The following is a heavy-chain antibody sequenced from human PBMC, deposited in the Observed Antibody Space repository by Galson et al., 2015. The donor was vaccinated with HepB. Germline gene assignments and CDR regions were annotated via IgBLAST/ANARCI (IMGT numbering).Heavy chain of an antibody. CDR1: GFTFSSYW. V-gene: IGHV3-7*03. CDR2: IKQDGSEK. D-gene: IGHD2-2*02. J-gene: IGHJ6*02. Sequence: LRLSCAASGFTFSSYWMSWVRQAPGKGLEWVANIKQDGSEKYYVDSVKGRFTISRDNAKNSLYLQMNSLRAEDTAVYYCARAAGYCSSTSCYTLNYYYYGMDVWGQGTTVTVSS. CDR3: ARAAGYCSSTSCYTLNYYYYGMDV.